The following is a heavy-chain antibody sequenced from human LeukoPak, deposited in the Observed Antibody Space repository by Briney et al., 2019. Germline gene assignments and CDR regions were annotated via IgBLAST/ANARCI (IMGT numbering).Heavy chain of an antibody. CDR2: VSSDGSNT. V-gene: IGHV3-74*01. J-gene: IGHJ4*02. CDR1: GFTFSSYW. Sequence: GGSLRLSCAASGFTFSSYWMHWVRQAPGKGLVWVSRVSSDGSNTIYADSVKGRFTFSRDNAKNTLYLQMNSLRAEDTAVYYCARGGTGWSSYFDYWGQGTLVTVSP. CDR3: ARGGTGWSSYFDY. D-gene: IGHD6-19*01.